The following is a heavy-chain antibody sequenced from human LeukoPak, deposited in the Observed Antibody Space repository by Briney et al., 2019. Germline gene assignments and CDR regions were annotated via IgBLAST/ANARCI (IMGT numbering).Heavy chain of an antibody. CDR3: AREEQLGPFDY. CDR2: ISSSSSTI. J-gene: IGHJ4*02. V-gene: IGHV3-48*01. CDR1: GFTFSSYS. Sequence: GGSLRLSCAASGFTFSSYSMNWVRQAPGKGLEWVSYISSSSSTIYYADSVKGRFTISRDNAKNSLYLQMNSQRAEDTAVYYCAREEQLGPFDYWGQGTLVTVSS. D-gene: IGHD6-6*01.